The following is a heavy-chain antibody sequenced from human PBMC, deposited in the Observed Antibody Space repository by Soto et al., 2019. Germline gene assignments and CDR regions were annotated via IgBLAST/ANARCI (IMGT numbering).Heavy chain of an antibody. CDR3: ARSYSGYDSTRSYYYYGMDV. CDR2: IIPIFGTA. D-gene: IGHD5-12*01. J-gene: IGHJ6*02. CDR1: GGTFGSYA. Sequence: ASVKVSCKASGGTFGSYAISWVRQAPGQGLEWMGGIIPIFGTANYAQKFQGRVTITADESTSTAYMELSSLRSEDTAVYYCARSYSGYDSTRSYYYYGMDVWGQGTTVTVSS. V-gene: IGHV1-69*13.